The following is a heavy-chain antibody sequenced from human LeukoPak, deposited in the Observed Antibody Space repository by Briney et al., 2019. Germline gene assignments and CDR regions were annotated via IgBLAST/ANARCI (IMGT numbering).Heavy chain of an antibody. V-gene: IGHV4-59*01. D-gene: IGHD3-10*01. CDR1: GGSINSYY. J-gene: IGHJ5*02. CDR3: ARGQLGSGMDDP. CDR2: IYYSGGT. Sequence: SETLSLTCTVSGGSINSYYWSWIRQPPGKGLEWIGYIYYSGGTNYNPSLKSRVTISVDTSKNQFSLKLTSVTAADTAVYYCARGQLGSGMDDPWGQGTLVTVSS.